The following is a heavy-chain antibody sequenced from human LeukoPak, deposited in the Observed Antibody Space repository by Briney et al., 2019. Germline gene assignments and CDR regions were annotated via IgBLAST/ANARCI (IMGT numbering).Heavy chain of an antibody. D-gene: IGHD6-6*01. CDR2: TYYRSKWSN. Sequence: SQTLSLTCAVSGDSVSGNRASWNWIRQSPSGGLEWLGRTYYRSKWSNDYAHSVKRRITINPDTSKNEFSLQLDSVTPEDTAVYYCARDPDSSSEWGPFDYWGQGTLVTVSS. CDR3: ARDPDSSSEWGPFDY. J-gene: IGHJ4*02. CDR1: GDSVSGNRAS. V-gene: IGHV6-1*01.